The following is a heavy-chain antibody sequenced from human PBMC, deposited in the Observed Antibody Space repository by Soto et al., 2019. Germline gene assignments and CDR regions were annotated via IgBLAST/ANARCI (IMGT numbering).Heavy chain of an antibody. D-gene: IGHD3-22*01. V-gene: IGHV1-18*01. CDR2: ISAYNGNT. CDR3: ARPYDDSNSPRLDY. CDR1: GYSFTTYG. J-gene: IGHJ4*02. Sequence: ASVKVSCKASGYSFTTYGISWVRQVPGQGLEWMGWISAYNGNTNYAQNLQGRVTMTTHTSTSTVYMELRGLRSDDTAVYYCARPYDDSNSPRLDYWGQGTLVTVS.